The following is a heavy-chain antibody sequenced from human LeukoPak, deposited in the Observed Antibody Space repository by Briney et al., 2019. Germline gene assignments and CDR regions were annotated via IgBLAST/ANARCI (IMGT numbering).Heavy chain of an antibody. CDR2: ISYDGSNK. Sequence: SGGSLRLSCAASGFTFSSYAMHWVRQAPGKGLEWVAVISYDGSNKYYADSVKGRFTISRDNSKNTLYLQMNSLRAEDTAVYYCAKDQLMIVVVLGYMDVWGKGTTVTVSS. CDR1: GFTFSSYA. CDR3: AKDQLMIVVVLGYMDV. D-gene: IGHD3-22*01. V-gene: IGHV3-30-3*01. J-gene: IGHJ6*03.